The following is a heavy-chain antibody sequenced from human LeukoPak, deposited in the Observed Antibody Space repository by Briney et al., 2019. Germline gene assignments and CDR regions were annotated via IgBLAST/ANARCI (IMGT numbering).Heavy chain of an antibody. CDR1: GFTFDDYA. CDR2: ISWNSGSI. J-gene: IGHJ4*02. V-gene: IGHV3-9*01. CDR3: AKDEGYSYEFYYFDY. Sequence: GRSLRLSCAASGFTFDDYAMHWVRQAPGKGLEWVSGISWNSGSIGYADSVKGRFTISRDNAKNSLYLQMNSLRAEDTALYYCAKDEGYSYEFYYFDYWGQGTLVTVSS. D-gene: IGHD5-18*01.